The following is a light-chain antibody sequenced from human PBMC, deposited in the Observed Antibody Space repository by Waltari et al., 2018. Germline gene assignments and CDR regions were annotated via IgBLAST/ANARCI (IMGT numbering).Light chain of an antibody. V-gene: IGKV3-11*01. J-gene: IGKJ4*01. Sequence: LVLTQSPATLSLSPGERATLSCRASESVSRYLAWYQQKPGQAPRLLIYEASNRATGIPARFSGSGSGTDFTLTISSLEPEDFAVYYCQHRSDWPLTFGGGTKVETK. CDR2: EAS. CDR3: QHRSDWPLT. CDR1: ESVSRY.